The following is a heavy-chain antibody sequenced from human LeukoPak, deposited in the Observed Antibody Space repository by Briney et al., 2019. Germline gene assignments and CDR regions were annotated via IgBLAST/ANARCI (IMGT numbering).Heavy chain of an antibody. Sequence: PGGSLRLSCAASGFTFSSYTMNWVRQAPGKGLEWVSSISTSSGYIYYADSVKGRFTISRDNAKNSLYLQMNSLRAEDTAVYYCMRQSFYGDYEFDYWGQGTLVTVSS. V-gene: IGHV3-21*01. D-gene: IGHD4-17*01. J-gene: IGHJ4*02. CDR2: ISTSSGYI. CDR3: MRQSFYGDYEFDY. CDR1: GFTFSSYT.